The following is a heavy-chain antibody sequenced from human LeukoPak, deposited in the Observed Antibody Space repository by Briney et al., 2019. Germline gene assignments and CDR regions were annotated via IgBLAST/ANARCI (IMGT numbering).Heavy chain of an antibody. J-gene: IGHJ4*02. CDR3: ANGGVADTSNHD. CDR2: MNPNSGRT. CDR1: GYTLTSYD. V-gene: IGHV1-8*01. D-gene: IGHD2-15*01. Sequence: GASVKVSCKASGYTLTSYDINWVRQATGQGLEWMGWMNPNSGRTGYAQNFQGRITITRNTSISTAYMELSSLRSEDTAVYYCANGGVADTSNHDWGQGTLVSVSS.